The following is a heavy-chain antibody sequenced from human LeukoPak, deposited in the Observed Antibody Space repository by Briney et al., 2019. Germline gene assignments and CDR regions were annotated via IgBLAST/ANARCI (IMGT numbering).Heavy chain of an antibody. CDR2: ITSSGGDT. Sequence: PGGSLRLSCAVSGFTFSNYAMSWVRQAPGKGLEWVSAITSSGGDTYNADSVRGRFSISRDNSKNTLYLQMNSLRAEDMAVYFCAKADYNDYAFDNWGQGTLVTVSA. D-gene: IGHD4-11*01. CDR3: AKADYNDYAFDN. J-gene: IGHJ4*02. V-gene: IGHV3-23*01. CDR1: GFTFSNYA.